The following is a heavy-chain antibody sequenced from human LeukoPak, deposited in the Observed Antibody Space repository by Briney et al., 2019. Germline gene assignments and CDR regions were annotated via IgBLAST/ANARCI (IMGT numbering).Heavy chain of an antibody. V-gene: IGHV1-2*02. CDR2: INPDTGGT. Sequence: ASVKVSCKTSGYTFTACNIHWVRQAPGQGLAWMGWINPDTGGTNYAQKFQGRVTMTRDTSISTVYMELRRLTFDDTAVYYCARGGFSDYWGQGTLVTVSS. J-gene: IGHJ4*02. CDR3: ARGGFSDY. CDR1: GYTFTACN. D-gene: IGHD3-16*01.